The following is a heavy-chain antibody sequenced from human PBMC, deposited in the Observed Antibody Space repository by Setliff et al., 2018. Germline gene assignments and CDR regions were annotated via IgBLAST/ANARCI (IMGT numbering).Heavy chain of an antibody. CDR1: EYSLITYS. V-gene: IGHV7-4-1*02. J-gene: IGHJ4*02. CDR3: ARALTYCNTVSCYYLDS. D-gene: IGHD2-2*01. Sequence: RASVKVSCKATEYSLITYSMHWVRQTPGRGLEWMGWINTNTGNPKYAQGFTGRFVFSLDTSVSTAYLQISGLKTEDTAVYYCARALTYCNTVSCYYLDSWGQGTVVTVSS. CDR2: INTNTGNP.